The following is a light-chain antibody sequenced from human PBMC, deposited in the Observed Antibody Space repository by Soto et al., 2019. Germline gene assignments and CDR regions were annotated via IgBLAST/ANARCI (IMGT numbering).Light chain of an antibody. Sequence: QSVLTQPPSVSGSPGQSVTISCTGTSIDVGNFDLVSWYQQPPGTAPKLLIYQVSNRPSGVPDRFSGSQSGNTASLTISGLQAEDEADYYCSLKTSSVTWVFCGGTKLTVL. CDR3: SLKTSSVTWV. V-gene: IGLV2-18*01. J-gene: IGLJ3*02. CDR2: QVS. CDR1: SIDVGNFDL.